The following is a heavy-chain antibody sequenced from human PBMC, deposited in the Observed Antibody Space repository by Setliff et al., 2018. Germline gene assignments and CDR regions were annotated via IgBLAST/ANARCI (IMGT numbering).Heavy chain of an antibody. CDR1: GYSFTSYW. CDR3: ARLATDYGDYESLNYFDY. CDR2: IFPGNSDT. Sequence: GESLKISCKGSGYSFTSYWIGWVRQMPGKGLEWMGIIFPGNSDTRYSPSFQGQVTFSADKSISTAYLQWSSLKASDTAMYYCARLATDYGDYESLNYFDYWGQGTLVTVSS. J-gene: IGHJ4*02. D-gene: IGHD4-17*01. V-gene: IGHV5-51*01.